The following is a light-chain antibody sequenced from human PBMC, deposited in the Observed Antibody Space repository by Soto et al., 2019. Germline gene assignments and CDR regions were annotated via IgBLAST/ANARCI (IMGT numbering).Light chain of an antibody. CDR2: GAS. V-gene: IGKV3-15*01. Sequence: EIVMTQSPATLSVSPGERATLSCRASQSVSSSLAWYQLKPGQAPRLLIYGASTRATGIPARFSGSGSGTEFTLTVSSLQSKDFAVYYCQQYNTWPPPTHTFGQGTKLEIK. CDR1: QSVSSS. J-gene: IGKJ2*01. CDR3: QQYNTWPPPTHT.